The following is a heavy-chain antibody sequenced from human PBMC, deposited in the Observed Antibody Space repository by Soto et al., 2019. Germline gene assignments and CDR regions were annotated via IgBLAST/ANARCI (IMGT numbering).Heavy chain of an antibody. CDR1: GFTFSDYY. J-gene: IGHJ4*02. CDR3: ARYMVRGVIKVDY. V-gene: IGHV3-11*06. D-gene: IGHD3-10*01. CDR2: ISSSSSYT. Sequence: GGSLRLSCAASGFTFSDYYMSWIRQAPGKGLEWVSYISSSSSYTNYADSVKGRFTISRDNAKNSLYLQMNSLRAEDTAVYYCARYMVRGVIKVDYWGQGTLVTVSS.